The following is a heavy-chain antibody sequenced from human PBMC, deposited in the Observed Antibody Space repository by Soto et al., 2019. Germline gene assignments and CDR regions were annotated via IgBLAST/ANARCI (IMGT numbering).Heavy chain of an antibody. CDR3: VRGRSRIAVVGVVFDY. CDR1: GGSFSGYY. D-gene: IGHD3-3*01. CDR2: INHSGST. V-gene: IGHV4-34*01. J-gene: IGHJ4*02. Sequence: SETLSLTCDVYGGSFSGYYWSWIRQPPGKGLEWIGEINHSGSTNYNPSLKSRVTISVDTSKNQFSLKLSSVTAADTAVYYCVRGRSRIAVVGVVFDYWGQGTLVTVSS.